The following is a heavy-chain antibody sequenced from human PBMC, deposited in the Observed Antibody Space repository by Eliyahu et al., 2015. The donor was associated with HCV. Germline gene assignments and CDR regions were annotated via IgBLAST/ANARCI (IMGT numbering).Heavy chain of an antibody. CDR3: ARYCSSTSCYTGAFDI. J-gene: IGHJ3*02. Sequence: STYYNPSLKSRVTISVDTSKNQFSLKLSSVTAADTAVYYCARYCSSTSCYTGAFDIWGQGTMVTVSS. V-gene: IGHV4-39*01. D-gene: IGHD2-2*02. CDR2: ST.